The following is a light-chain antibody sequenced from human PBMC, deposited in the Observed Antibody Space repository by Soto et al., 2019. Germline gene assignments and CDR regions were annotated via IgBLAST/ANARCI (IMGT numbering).Light chain of an antibody. V-gene: IGLV1-40*01. Sequence: QSVLTQPPSVSGAPGQRVTISCTGSSSNIGAGYDVHWYQQLPGTAPKLLIYGNNNRPSGVPDRVSGSKSGTSASLAFTGLQADDEADYYCQSYDSSLSGSVFGGGTKLTVL. CDR3: QSYDSSLSGSV. CDR1: SSNIGAGYD. CDR2: GNN. J-gene: IGLJ3*02.